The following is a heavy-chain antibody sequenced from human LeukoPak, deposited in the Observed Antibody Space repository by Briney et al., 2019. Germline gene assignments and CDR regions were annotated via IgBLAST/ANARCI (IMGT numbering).Heavy chain of an antibody. V-gene: IGHV3-48*01. CDR1: GCTFSSYS. CDR2: ISSSSSTI. D-gene: IGHD1-26*01. Sequence: GGSLRLSCAASGCTFSSYSMNWVRQAPGKGLEWVSYISSSSSTIYYADSVKGRFTISRDISKNTLYLQMNSLRAEDAAVYYCAKDSKTYSGSYGVDYWGQGTLVTVSS. J-gene: IGHJ4*02. CDR3: AKDSKTYSGSYGVDY.